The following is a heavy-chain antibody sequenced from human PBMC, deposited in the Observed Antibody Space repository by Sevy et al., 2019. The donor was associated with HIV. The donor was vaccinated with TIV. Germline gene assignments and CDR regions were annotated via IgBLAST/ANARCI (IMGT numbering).Heavy chain of an antibody. CDR2: FSFGCGEI. CDR3: AREGCTKPHDY. D-gene: IGHD2-8*01. J-gene: IGHJ4*02. Sequence: GGSLRLSCAASGFTFSKYSMSWVRQPPGKGLGWVSTFSFGCGEINYADSVKGRFTISRDNSKSSVYLQMNNLRPEDTAVFYCAREGCTKPHDYWGQGTLVTVSS. CDR1: GFTFSKYS. V-gene: IGHV3-23*01.